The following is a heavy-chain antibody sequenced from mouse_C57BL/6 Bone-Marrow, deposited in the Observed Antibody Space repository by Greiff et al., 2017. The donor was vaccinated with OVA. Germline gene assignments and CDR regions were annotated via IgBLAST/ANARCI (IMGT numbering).Heavy chain of an antibody. CDR3: TRGDGSSYRYYAMDY. Sequence: VQLVESGAELVRPGASVTLSCKASGYTFTDYEMHWVKQTPVHGLEWIGAIDPETGGTAYNQKFKGKAILTADKSSSTAYMELRSLTSEDSAVCYCTRGDGSSYRYYAMDYWGQGTSVTVSS. J-gene: IGHJ4*01. D-gene: IGHD1-1*01. V-gene: IGHV1-15*01. CDR2: IDPETGGT. CDR1: GYTFTDYE.